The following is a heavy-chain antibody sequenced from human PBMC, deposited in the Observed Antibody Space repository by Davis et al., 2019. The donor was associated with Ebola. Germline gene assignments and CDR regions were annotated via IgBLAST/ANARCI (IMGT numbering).Heavy chain of an antibody. CDR1: GFTFSDYY. J-gene: IGHJ3*02. CDR3: ARDRDTDAFDI. D-gene: IGHD5-18*01. CDR2: ISSSSSYT. V-gene: IGHV3-11*06. Sequence: GESLKISCAASGFTFSDYYMSWTRQAPGKGLEWVSYISSSSSYTNYADSVKGRFTISRDNAKNSLYLQMNSLRAEDTAVYYCARDRDTDAFDIWGQGTMVTVSS.